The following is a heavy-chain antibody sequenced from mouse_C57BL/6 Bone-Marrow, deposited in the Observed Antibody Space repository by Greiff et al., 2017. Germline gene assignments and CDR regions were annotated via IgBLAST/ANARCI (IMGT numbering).Heavy chain of an antibody. D-gene: IGHD1-1*01. J-gene: IGHJ3*01. V-gene: IGHV1-69*01. CDR2: IDPSASYT. Sequence: VQLQQPGAELVMPGASVKLSCKASGYTFTSYWMHWVKQRPGQGLEWIGEIDPSASYTNYNQKFKGKSTLTVDKSSRTAYMQLSSLTSEDSAVYYCARGADYYGSSSWFAYWGQGTLVTVSA. CDR3: ARGADYYGSSSWFAY. CDR1: GYTFTSYW.